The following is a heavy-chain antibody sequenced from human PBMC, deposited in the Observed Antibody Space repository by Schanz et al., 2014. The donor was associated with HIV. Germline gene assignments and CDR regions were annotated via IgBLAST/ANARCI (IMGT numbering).Heavy chain of an antibody. D-gene: IGHD5-12*01. CDR1: GFIFSSYG. J-gene: IGHJ4*02. CDR2: IWYDGSNK. CDR3: ARGDGGYWYYFDY. Sequence: QVQPVESGGGVVQPGRSQRLSCAASGFIFSSYGMHWVRQAPGKGLEWVAVIWYDGSNKYYADSVKGRFTISRDNSKNTLYLQMNSLRAEDTAVYYCARGDGGYWYYFDYWGQGTLVTVSS. V-gene: IGHV3-33*08.